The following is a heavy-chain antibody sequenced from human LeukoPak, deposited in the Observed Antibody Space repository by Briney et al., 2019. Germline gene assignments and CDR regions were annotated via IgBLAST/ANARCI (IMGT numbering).Heavy chain of an antibody. J-gene: IGHJ4*02. V-gene: IGHV3-53*01. D-gene: IGHD6-19*01. CDR2: IYSDNT. Sequence: GGSLRLSCTVSGFTVSSNSMSWVRQAPGKGLEWVSFIYSDNTHYSDSVKGRFTISRDNSKNTLYPQMNSLRAEDTAVYYCARGHLGYSSGSDNWGQGTLVTVSS. CDR3: ARGHLGYSSGSDN. CDR1: GFTVSSNS.